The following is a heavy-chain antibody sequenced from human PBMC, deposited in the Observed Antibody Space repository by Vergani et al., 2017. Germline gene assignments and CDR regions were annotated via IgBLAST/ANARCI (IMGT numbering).Heavy chain of an antibody. J-gene: IGHJ5*02. CDR3: ARRTNSYGYTALGNWFDP. V-gene: IGHV1-69*06. Sequence: QVQLVQSGAEVKKPGSSVKVSCKASGGTFSSYAISWVRQAPGQGVEWMGGIIPICGTANYARKFQGRVTITADKSTSTAYMGLSSLRSEDTAVYYCARRTNSYGYTALGNWFDPWGQGTLVTVSS. D-gene: IGHD5-18*01. CDR1: GGTFSSYA. CDR2: IIPICGTA.